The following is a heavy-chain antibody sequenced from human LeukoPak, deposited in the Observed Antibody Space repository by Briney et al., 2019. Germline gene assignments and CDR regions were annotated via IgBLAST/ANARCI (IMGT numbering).Heavy chain of an antibody. Sequence: GRSLRLSCAASGFTFSSYAMHWVRQAPGKGLEWVAVISYDGSNKYYADSVKGRFTISRDNSKNTLYLQMNSLRAEDTAVYYCARDPSPYSVSDDYYYGMDVWGQGTTVTASS. CDR1: GFTFSSYA. CDR2: ISYDGSNK. CDR3: ARDPSPYSVSDDYYYGMDV. J-gene: IGHJ6*02. V-gene: IGHV3-30*04. D-gene: IGHD3-16*01.